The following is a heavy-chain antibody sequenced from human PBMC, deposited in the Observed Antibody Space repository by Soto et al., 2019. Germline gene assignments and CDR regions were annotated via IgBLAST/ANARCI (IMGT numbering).Heavy chain of an antibody. CDR2: IYYSGST. CDR1: GGSISSYY. D-gene: IGHD2-15*01. J-gene: IGHJ6*02. V-gene: IGHV4-59*01. CDR3: AWQVVGAGTPVGRYYYYYGMDV. Sequence: SETLSLTCTVSGGSISSYYWSWIRQPPGKGLEWIGYIYYSGSTNYNPSLKSRVTISVDTSKNQFALKLSSVTAADTGVYYSAWQVVGAGTPVGRYYYYYGMDVWGQGTTVTVSS.